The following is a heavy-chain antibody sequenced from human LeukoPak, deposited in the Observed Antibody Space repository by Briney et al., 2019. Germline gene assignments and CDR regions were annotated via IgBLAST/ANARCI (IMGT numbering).Heavy chain of an antibody. D-gene: IGHD3-9*01. CDR2: IYWDDDK. V-gene: IGHV2-5*02. Sequence: ESGPTLVKPTPTLTLICTFSGFSLSTRRAGVGWIRQPPGKALEWLALIYWDDDKRYSPSLKSRLTITKDTSKNQVVLTMTNMDPVDTATYYCALLYVLRYFDWQYYFDYWGQGTLVTVSS. J-gene: IGHJ4*02. CDR1: GFSLSTRRAG. CDR3: ALLYVLRYFDWQYYFDY.